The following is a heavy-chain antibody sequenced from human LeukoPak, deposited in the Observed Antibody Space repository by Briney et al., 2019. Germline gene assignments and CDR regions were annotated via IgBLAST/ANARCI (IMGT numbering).Heavy chain of an antibody. CDR2: IWYDGSNK. CDR3: AREKRYYDSSGYDPYNWFDP. J-gene: IGHJ5*02. D-gene: IGHD3-22*01. V-gene: IGHV3-33*01. Sequence: GRSLRLSCAASGFTFSSYGMHWVRQAPGKGLEWVAVIWYDGSNKYYADSVKGRFTISRDNSKNTLYLQMNSPRAEDTAVYYCAREKRYYDSSGYDPYNWFDPWGQGTLVTVSS. CDR1: GFTFSSYG.